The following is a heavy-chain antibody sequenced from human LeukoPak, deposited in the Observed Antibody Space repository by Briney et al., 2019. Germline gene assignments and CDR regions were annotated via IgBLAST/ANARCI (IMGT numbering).Heavy chain of an antibody. D-gene: IGHD6-19*01. J-gene: IGHJ4*02. Sequence: GGSLRLSCAASGFTVSSNYMSWVRQAPGKGLEWVSVIYSGGSTYYADSVKGRFTISRDNSKDTLYLQMNSLRAEDTAVYYCAREGAVAGTSGFDYWGQGTPVTVSS. V-gene: IGHV3-53*01. CDR1: GFTVSSNY. CDR3: AREGAVAGTSGFDY. CDR2: IYSGGST.